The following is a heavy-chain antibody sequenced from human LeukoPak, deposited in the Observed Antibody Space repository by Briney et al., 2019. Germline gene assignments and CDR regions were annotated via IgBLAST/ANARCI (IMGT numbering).Heavy chain of an antibody. CDR2: FDPEDGET. Sequence: ASVKVSCKVSGYTLTELSMHWVRQAPGKGLEWMGGFDPEDGETIYAQKFQGRVTMTEDTSTDTAYTELSSLRSEDTAVYYCATSLINWSDNSPFDYWGQGTLVTVS. J-gene: IGHJ4*02. V-gene: IGHV1-24*01. CDR1: GYTLTELS. D-gene: IGHD1-20*01. CDR3: ATSLINWSDNSPFDY.